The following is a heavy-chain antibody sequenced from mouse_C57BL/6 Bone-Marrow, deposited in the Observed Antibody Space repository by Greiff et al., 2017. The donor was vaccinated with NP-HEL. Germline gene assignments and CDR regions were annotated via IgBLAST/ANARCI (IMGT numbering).Heavy chain of an antibody. V-gene: IGHV7-3*01. CDR3: AGGGFAY. J-gene: IGHJ3*01. CDR1: GFTFTDYY. Sequence: EVKLMESGGGLVQPGGSLSLSCAASGFTFTDYYMSWVRQPPGKALEWLGFIRNKANGYTTEYSASVKGRFTISRDNSQSILYLQMNALRAEDSATYYCAGGGFAYWGQGTLVTVSA. CDR2: IRNKANGYTT.